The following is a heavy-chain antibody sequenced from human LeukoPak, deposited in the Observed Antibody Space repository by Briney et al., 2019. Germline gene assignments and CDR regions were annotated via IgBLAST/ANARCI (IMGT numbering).Heavy chain of an antibody. CDR2: IYYSGST. Sequence: PSETLSLTCTVSGVSISSGGYYWGWLRQHPGKGLEWIVYIYYSGSTYSNPSLKSRVTISVDTSKNQFSLKLSSVTAADTAVYYCARVGYYDSSGYYNLDYWGQGTLVTVSS. D-gene: IGHD3-22*01. CDR3: ARVGYYDSSGYYNLDY. J-gene: IGHJ4*02. CDR1: GVSISSGGYY. V-gene: IGHV4-31*03.